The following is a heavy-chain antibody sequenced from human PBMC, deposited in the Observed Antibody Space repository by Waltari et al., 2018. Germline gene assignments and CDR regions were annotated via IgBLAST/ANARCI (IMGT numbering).Heavy chain of an antibody. Sequence: QLQLQESGPGLVKPSETLSLTCTVSGGSISSSSYYWGWIRQPPGRGLEWIGSIYYSGSPYYNPALKSRVTISVDTSKNQFSLKLSSVTAADTAVYYCARLIDPLDYYDSSGYFDYWGQGTLVTVSS. CDR2: IYYSGSP. CDR3: ARLIDPLDYYDSSGYFDY. J-gene: IGHJ4*02. V-gene: IGHV4-39*01. D-gene: IGHD3-22*01. CDR1: GGSISSSSYY.